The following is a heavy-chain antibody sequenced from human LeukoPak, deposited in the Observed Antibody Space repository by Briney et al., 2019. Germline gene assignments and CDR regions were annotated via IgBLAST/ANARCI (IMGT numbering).Heavy chain of an antibody. D-gene: IGHD5-24*01. CDR3: AKDRAGWFDP. CDR1: GFTFSSYG. V-gene: IGHV3-30*02. J-gene: IGHJ5*02. CDR2: IRYDGSIK. Sequence: GGSLRLSCAASGFTFSSYGMHWVRQAPGKGLEWVAFIRYDGSIKYYADSVKGRFTISRDNSKNTLYLQMNSLRAEDTAVYYCAKDRAGWFDPWGQGTLVTVSS.